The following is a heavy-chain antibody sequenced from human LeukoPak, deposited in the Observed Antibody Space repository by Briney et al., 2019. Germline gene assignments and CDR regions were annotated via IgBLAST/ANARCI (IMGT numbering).Heavy chain of an antibody. CDR1: GGSTSSYY. V-gene: IGHV4-59*01. CDR2: IYYSGST. CDR3: ARFSTNWPDAFDI. J-gene: IGHJ3*02. D-gene: IGHD3-3*02. Sequence: SETLSLTCTVSGGSTSSYYWSWIRQPPGKGLEWIGYIYYSGSTNYNPSLKSRVTISVDTSKNQFSLKLSSVTAADTAVYYCARFSTNWPDAFDIWGQGTMVTVSS.